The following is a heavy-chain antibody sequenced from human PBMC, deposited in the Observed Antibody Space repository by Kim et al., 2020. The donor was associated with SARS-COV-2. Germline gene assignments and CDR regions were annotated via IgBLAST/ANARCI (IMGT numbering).Heavy chain of an antibody. CDR2: IDPSDSYT. J-gene: IGHJ6*02. Sequence: GESLKISCKGSGYSFTSYWISWVRKMPGKGLECMGRIDPSDSYTNYSPSFQGHVTISADKSISTAYLQWSSLKASDTAMYYCARLIVGATLYGMDVWGQGTTVTVSS. V-gene: IGHV5-10-1*01. D-gene: IGHD1-26*01. CDR1: GYSFTSYW. CDR3: ARLIVGATLYGMDV.